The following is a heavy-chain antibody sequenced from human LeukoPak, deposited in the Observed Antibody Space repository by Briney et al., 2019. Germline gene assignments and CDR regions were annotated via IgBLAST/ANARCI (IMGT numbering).Heavy chain of an antibody. J-gene: IGHJ4*02. Sequence: PSETLSLTCTVSGGSISSYYWSWIRQPPGKGLEWIGYIYYSGSTNYNPSLKSRVTISVDMSKNQVSLKLSSVTAADTAVYYCARVVAAEALVFDYWGQGTLVTVSS. D-gene: IGHD6-13*01. CDR1: GGSISSYY. CDR3: ARVVAAEALVFDY. CDR2: IYYSGST. V-gene: IGHV4-59*01.